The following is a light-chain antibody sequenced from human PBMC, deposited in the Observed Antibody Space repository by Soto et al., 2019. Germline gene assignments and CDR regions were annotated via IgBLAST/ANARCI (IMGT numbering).Light chain of an antibody. V-gene: IGKV1-8*01. CDR2: AAS. CDR1: QGIRSH. CDR3: QQHSSYPRT. J-gene: IGKJ1*01. Sequence: AIRMTQSPSSFSASTGDRVTITCRASQGIRSHLAWYQQKPGKAPKLLIYAASTLQSGVPSRFSGSGSGTEFTLTISCLQSEDFATYYCQQHSSYPRTFGQGTKVEIK.